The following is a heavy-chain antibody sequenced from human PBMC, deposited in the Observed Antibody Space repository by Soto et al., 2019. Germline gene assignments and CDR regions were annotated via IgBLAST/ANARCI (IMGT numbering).Heavy chain of an antibody. D-gene: IGHD6-19*01. CDR2: ISSDGSNK. CDR3: ARAHSSGWYSLDN. Sequence: GGSLRLSCAASGFTFSRYAIHWVRQAPGKGLEWVAVISSDGSNKHYADSVRGRFTISRDNSKNTLSLQMSSLGTEDTAVYYCARAHSSGWYSLDNWGQGILVTVSS. J-gene: IGHJ4*02. V-gene: IGHV3-30-3*01. CDR1: GFTFSRYA.